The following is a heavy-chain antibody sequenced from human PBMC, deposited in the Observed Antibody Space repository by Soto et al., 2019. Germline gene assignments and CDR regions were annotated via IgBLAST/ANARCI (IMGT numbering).Heavy chain of an antibody. Sequence: ASLKVSCNASGGTFSSYAISWVRQAPGQGLEWMGGSIPIFGTANYAQKFQGRVTITADKSTSTAYMELSSLRSEDTAVYYCASPGRFLEWLSEDPYYYYGMHXWGQVTTVTVS. CDR2: SIPIFGTA. CDR1: GGTFSSYA. CDR3: ASPGRFLEWLSEDPYYYYGMHX. J-gene: IGHJ6*02. D-gene: IGHD3-3*01. V-gene: IGHV1-69*06.